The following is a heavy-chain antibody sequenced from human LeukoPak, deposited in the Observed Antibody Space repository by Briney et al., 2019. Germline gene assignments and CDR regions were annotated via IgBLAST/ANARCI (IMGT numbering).Heavy chain of an antibody. CDR3: ARWRSVGYFDY. D-gene: IGHD1-26*01. Sequence: PSETLSLTCTVSGGSISYYYWCWIRPPAGGGVEWIGLNYSRGITNYNPSRKSRVTMSGDTSKYQFSLNLSSVTAADTAVYYCARWRSVGYFDYCGQGTLVTVSS. CDR2: NYSRGIT. CDR1: GGSISYYY. V-gene: IGHV4-4*07. J-gene: IGHJ4*02.